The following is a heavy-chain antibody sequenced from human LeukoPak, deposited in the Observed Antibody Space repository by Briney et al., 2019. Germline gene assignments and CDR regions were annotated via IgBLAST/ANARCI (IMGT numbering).Heavy chain of an antibody. CDR2: INSDGSTT. CDR1: GFTFSSYS. D-gene: IGHD3-10*01. Sequence: GGSLRLSCAASGFTFSSYSMNWVRQAPGKGLVWVSVINSDGSTTSHADSVKGRSTISRDNAKNTLYLQMKSLRAEDTAVYYCARDRGSGSFDIWGQGTMVTVSS. CDR3: ARDRGSGSFDI. J-gene: IGHJ3*02. V-gene: IGHV3-74*01.